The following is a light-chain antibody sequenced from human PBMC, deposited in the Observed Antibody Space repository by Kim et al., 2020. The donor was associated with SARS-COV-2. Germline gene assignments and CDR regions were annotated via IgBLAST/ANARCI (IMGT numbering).Light chain of an antibody. CDR3: QSYNRDNVL. CDR1: SGSIDDNY. CDR2: EDD. V-gene: IGLV6-57*04. J-gene: IGLJ2*01. Sequence: NFMLTQPHSVSESPGKTVTIPCTRSSGSIDDNYVQWYQQRPGGVPTAVIYEDDQRPSGVSDRFSGSIDNSSNSASLTISRLRTEDEADYYCQSYNRDNVLFGGGTQLTVL.